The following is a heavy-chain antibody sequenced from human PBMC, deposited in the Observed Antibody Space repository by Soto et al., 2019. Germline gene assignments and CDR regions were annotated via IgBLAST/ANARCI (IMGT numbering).Heavy chain of an antibody. CDR3: ARGGRYHLFNH. Sequence: EVQLVESGGGLVQPGGSLRLSCAASGFNFGTYWMTWVRQAPGKGLEWVANINQDGSAKSYVDSVKGRFTIPRDNGKNALYLQMGSLRAEDTAVYYYARGGRYHLFNHWGQGTLVTVSS. D-gene: IGHD6-19*01. J-gene: IGHJ4*02. CDR1: GFNFGTYW. V-gene: IGHV3-7*01. CDR2: INQDGSAK.